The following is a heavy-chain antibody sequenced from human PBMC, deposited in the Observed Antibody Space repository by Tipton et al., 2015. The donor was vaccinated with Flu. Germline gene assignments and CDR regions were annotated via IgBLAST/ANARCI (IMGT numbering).Heavy chain of an antibody. CDR3: ATVKPTGYLGTAAGWFDT. Sequence: QLVQSGAETKKPGASVKVSCKASGYTFTGYYMHWVRQAPGQGLEWMGWINPNSGGTNSAQSFQGRVTMTRDTSISTAYMKMTRLRSDDTAVYYCATVKPTGYLGTAAGWFDTWGQGTLVTVSS. CDR1: GYTFTGYY. V-gene: IGHV1-2*02. D-gene: IGHD6-13*01. CDR2: INPNSGGT. J-gene: IGHJ5*02.